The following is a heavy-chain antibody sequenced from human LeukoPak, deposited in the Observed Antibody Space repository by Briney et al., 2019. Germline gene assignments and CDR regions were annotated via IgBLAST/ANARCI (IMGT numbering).Heavy chain of an antibody. D-gene: IGHD2-2*01. CDR3: ARQGYCSSTSCYYFDY. J-gene: IGHJ4*02. CDR2: SYSSGNT. CDR1: GDSISSGDFY. Sequence: SETLSLTCTVSGDSISSGDFYYSWVRQPAGKGLEWIGRSYSSGNTAYNPSLKSRVTISVDTSKNQFSLKLSSVTAADTAVYYCARQGYCSSTSCYYFDYWGQGTLVTVSS. V-gene: IGHV4-61*02.